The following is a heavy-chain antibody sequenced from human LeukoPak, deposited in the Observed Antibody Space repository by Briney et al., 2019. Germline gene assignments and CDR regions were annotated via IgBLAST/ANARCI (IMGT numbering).Heavy chain of an antibody. CDR2: LYYSGST. CDR3: ARWEESDASDI. J-gene: IGHJ3*02. V-gene: IGHV4-39*01. D-gene: IGHD1-26*01. CDR1: GGSISSRSHS. Sequence: SETLSLTCTVSGGSISSRSHSWGWIRQPPGKGLEWIGSLYYSGSTYYNPSLKSRVTISVDTSKNQFPLKLSSVTAADTALYYCARWEESDASDIWGQGTMVTVSS.